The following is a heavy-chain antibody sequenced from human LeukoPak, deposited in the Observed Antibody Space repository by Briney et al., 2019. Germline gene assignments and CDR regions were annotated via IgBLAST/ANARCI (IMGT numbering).Heavy chain of an antibody. CDR1: GFTFDDYA. Sequence: GRPLRLSCAASGFTFDDYAMHWVRQAPGKGLEWVSGISWNSGSIGYADSVKGRFTISGDNAKNSLYLQMNSLRAEDTALYYCARAFAFVGANFFDYWGQGTLVTVSS. V-gene: IGHV3-9*01. CDR2: ISWNSGSI. D-gene: IGHD1-26*01. J-gene: IGHJ4*02. CDR3: ARAFAFVGANFFDY.